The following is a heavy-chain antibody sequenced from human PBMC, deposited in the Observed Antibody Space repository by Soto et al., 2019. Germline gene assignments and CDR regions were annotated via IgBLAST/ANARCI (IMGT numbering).Heavy chain of an antibody. V-gene: IGHV4-34*01. CDR2: INHIGST. Sequence: QVQLQQWGAGLLKPSETLSLTCAVYGGSFSGYYWSWIRQPPGKGLEWIGEINHIGSTNYNPSLKGRVTISVDTSKNQFSLKLSSVTAADTAVYYCARERIIAAAGRCWFDPWGQGTLVTVSS. CDR1: GGSFSGYY. CDR3: ARERIIAAAGRCWFDP. J-gene: IGHJ5*02. D-gene: IGHD6-13*01.